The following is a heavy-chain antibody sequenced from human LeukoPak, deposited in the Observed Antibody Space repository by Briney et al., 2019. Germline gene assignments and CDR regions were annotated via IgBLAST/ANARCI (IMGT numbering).Heavy chain of an antibody. Sequence: GSLRLSCAASGFTFSSYWMSWVRQAPGKGLEWVANIKQDGSEKYYVDSVKGRFTISRDNAKNSLYLQMNSLRAEDTAVYYCARDLYYGDYYFDYWGQGTLVTVSS. CDR1: GFTFSSYW. V-gene: IGHV3-7*01. CDR3: ARDLYYGDYYFDY. D-gene: IGHD4-17*01. CDR2: IKQDGSEK. J-gene: IGHJ4*02.